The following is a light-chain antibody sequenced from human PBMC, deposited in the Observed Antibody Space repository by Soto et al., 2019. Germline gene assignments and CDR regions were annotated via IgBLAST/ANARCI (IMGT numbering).Light chain of an antibody. CDR1: IRDVGAYNL. Sequence: QSVLTQPASVSGSPGQSITISCAGTIRDVGAYNLVSWYQQYPGRAPQLILYEVRNRPSGISFRFSGFKSGNTASLTISGLQAEDEADYYCSSFTSKSNLILVGGPKRTVL. V-gene: IGLV2-14*01. CDR2: EVR. J-gene: IGLJ2*01. CDR3: SSFTSKSNLI.